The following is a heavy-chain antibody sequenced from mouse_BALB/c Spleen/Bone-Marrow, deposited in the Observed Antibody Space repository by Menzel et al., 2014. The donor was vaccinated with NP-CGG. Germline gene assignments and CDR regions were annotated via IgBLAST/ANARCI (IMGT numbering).Heavy chain of an antibody. V-gene: IGHV4-1*02. D-gene: IGHD1-1*01. CDR1: GFDFSRYW. J-gene: IGHJ1*01. Sequence: KLQESGGGLVQPGGSLKLSCAASGFDFSRYWMSWVRQAPGKGLEWIGEINPASSTIHYTPSLQDKFIISRDNAKKTLYQQMSKVRPEDTARYYRARLNYYGKLFVWGAGTTVTVTA. CDR2: INPASSTI. CDR3: ARLNYYGKLFV.